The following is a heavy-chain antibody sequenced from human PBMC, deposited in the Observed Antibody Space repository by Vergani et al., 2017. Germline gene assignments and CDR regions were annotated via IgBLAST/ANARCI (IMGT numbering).Heavy chain of an antibody. CDR1: GYTFTNYY. D-gene: IGHD5-18*01. V-gene: IGHV1-46*03. CDR2: IDPSGGST. CDR3: ARQHGDSLPPDPRRLDY. Sequence: QVLLVQSGAEVKKPGASVRVSCKTSGYTFTNYYIHWVRQAPGQGLEWMGIIDPSGGSTTYAQQFQGRLTMTRDTSTSTVYMDLSNLRSEDTAVYYCARQHGDSLPPDPRRLDYWGQGTLVTVSS. J-gene: IGHJ4*02.